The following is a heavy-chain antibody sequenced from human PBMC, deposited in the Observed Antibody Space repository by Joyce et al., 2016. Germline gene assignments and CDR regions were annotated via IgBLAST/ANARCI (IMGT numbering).Heavy chain of an antibody. J-gene: IGHJ4*02. CDR1: GGSFIDYY. CDR2: INDRETT. D-gene: IGHD3-16*01. V-gene: IGHV4-34*02. Sequence: QVQLQQWGAGLLKPSETLSPTCAVYGGSFIDYYWSWIRQSPGKGLQWIGEINDRETTNYNPSLKSRLTISLDTSKNRFSLTLNSVTAADTAVYYCHAAVGNWGRDYWGQGTLVTVSS. CDR3: HAAVGNWGRDY.